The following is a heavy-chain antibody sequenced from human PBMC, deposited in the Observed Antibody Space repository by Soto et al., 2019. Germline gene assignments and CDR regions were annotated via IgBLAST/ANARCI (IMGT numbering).Heavy chain of an antibody. V-gene: IGHV1-69*04. Sequence: SVKVSCKASGGTFSSYTISWVRQAPGQGLEWMGRIIPILGIANYAQKFQGRVTITADKSTSTAYMELSSLRSEDTAVYYCARDKYYSDSSGYHVESYYYNGMDVWG. J-gene: IGHJ6*02. D-gene: IGHD3-22*01. CDR1: GGTFSSYT. CDR2: IIPILGIA. CDR3: ARDKYYSDSSGYHVESYYYNGMDV.